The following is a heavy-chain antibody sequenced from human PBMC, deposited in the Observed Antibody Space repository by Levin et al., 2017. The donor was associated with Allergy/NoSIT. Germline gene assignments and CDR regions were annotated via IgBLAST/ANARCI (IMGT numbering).Heavy chain of an antibody. Sequence: SQTLSLTCTVSGGSITSTSYYWGWIRQPPGKELEWIGTIYYRGSTYYNPSVKSRVTIAVDTSKNQLSLNLSSVTASDTAVYYCAGGWNYDSGDFFDNWGQGTLVTVSS. CDR1: GGSITSTSYY. D-gene: IGHD3-10*01. V-gene: IGHV4-39*01. CDR2: IYYRGST. CDR3: AGGWNYDSGDFFDN. J-gene: IGHJ4*02.